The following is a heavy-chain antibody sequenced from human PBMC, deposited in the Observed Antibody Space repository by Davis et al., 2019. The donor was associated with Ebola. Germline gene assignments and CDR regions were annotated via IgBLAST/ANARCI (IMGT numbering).Heavy chain of an antibody. CDR3: ARDFITYYYYGMDV. D-gene: IGHD3-10*01. CDR1: GGSISSTNW. CDR2: THHSGTT. V-gene: IGHV4-4*02. J-gene: IGHJ6*04. Sequence: PSETLSLTCAVSGGSISSTNWWSWVRQPPGKGLEWIGETHHSGTTNYNPALKSRVTILVDKSKNQFSLKLYSVTAADTAVYYCARDFITYYYYGMDVWGKGTTVTVSS.